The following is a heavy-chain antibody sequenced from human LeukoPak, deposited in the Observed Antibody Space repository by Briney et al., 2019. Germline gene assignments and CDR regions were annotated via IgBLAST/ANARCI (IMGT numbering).Heavy chain of an antibody. D-gene: IGHD4-23*01. CDR3: ARQDYGGNSSDAFDI. J-gene: IGHJ3*02. CDR1: GGSISSNY. Sequence: PSETLSLTCTVSGGSISSNYWSWIRQPPGKGLEWIGYIYYSGSTNYNPSLKSRVTISVDTSKNQFSLKLSSVTAADTAVYYCARQDYGGNSSDAFDIWGQGTMVTVSS. V-gene: IGHV4-59*08. CDR2: IYYSGST.